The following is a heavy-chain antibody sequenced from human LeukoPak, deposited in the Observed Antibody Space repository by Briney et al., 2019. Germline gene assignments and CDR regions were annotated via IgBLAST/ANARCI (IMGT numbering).Heavy chain of an antibody. CDR3: VGTFTVFGVVSTIE. V-gene: IGHV3-53*01. J-gene: IGHJ4*02. CDR1: GFSVSNNY. Sequence: GGSLRLSCAASGFSVSNNYMSWVRQAPGKGLEWVSVIYSGGNTYYADSVRGRFSISRDNSQNTVFLQMSSLRVDDTAAYYCVGTFTVFGVVSTIEWGQGTLVTVSS. D-gene: IGHD3-3*01. CDR2: IYSGGNT.